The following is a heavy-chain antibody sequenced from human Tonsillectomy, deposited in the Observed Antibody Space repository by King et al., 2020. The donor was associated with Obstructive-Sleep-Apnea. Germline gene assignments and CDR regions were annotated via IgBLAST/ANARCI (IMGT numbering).Heavy chain of an antibody. Sequence: VQLQESGPGLVKPSETLSLTCTVSGGSISNYYWSWIRQLPGKGLEWIGYMYYSGNTNFNPSLKSRVTISADTSKIQFSLRLSSVTAADTAVYYCARHRGVEDYGGYGDYFDYWGQGTLVTVSS. CDR2: MYYSGNT. D-gene: IGHD5-12*01. CDR1: GGSISNYY. J-gene: IGHJ4*02. CDR3: ARHRGVEDYGGYGDYFDY. V-gene: IGHV4-59*08.